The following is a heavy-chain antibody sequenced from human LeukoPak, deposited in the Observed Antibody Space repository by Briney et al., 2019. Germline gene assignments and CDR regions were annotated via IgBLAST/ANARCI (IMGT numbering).Heavy chain of an antibody. V-gene: IGHV3-33*01. Sequence: PGGSLRLSCAASGFTFSSYGMHWVRQAPGKGLEWVAVIWYDGSNKYYADSEKGRFTISRDNSKNTLYLQMNSLRAEDTAVYYCARQRAAAVVWVDYWGQGTLVTVSS. CDR2: IWYDGSNK. CDR3: ARQRAAAVVWVDY. D-gene: IGHD6-13*01. J-gene: IGHJ4*02. CDR1: GFTFSSYG.